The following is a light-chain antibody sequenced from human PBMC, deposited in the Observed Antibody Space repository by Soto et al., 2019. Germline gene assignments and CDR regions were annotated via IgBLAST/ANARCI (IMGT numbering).Light chain of an antibody. CDR1: QSVSSNY. V-gene: IGKV3-20*01. CDR2: GAF. CDR3: QQYNNWPL. J-gene: IGKJ3*01. Sequence: EIVLTQSPGTLSLSPGERATFSCRASQSVSSNYLAWYQQKPGQAPRLLIYGAFKRATGIPDRFSGSGSGTDFTLTISRMEPEDFAVYYCQQYNNWPLFGPGTKVDIK.